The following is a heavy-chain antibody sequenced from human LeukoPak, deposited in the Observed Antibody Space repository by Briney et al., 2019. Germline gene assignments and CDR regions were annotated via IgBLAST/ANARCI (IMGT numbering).Heavy chain of an antibody. CDR2: IKSDGSST. CDR1: GFTFSSYW. J-gene: IGHJ4*02. V-gene: IGHV3-74*01. Sequence: PGGSLRLSCAASGFTFSSYWMHWVRQAPGKGLVWVSHIKSDGSSTNYADSVKGRLTISRDNAKNTLYLQMNRLRAEDTAVYYCAKSLEQLAGYFDYWGQGTLVTVSS. D-gene: IGHD6-6*01. CDR3: AKSLEQLAGYFDY.